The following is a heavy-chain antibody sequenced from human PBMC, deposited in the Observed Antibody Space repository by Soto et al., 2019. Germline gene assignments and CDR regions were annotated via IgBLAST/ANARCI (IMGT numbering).Heavy chain of an antibody. CDR1: GGSVSSGSYY. CDR2: IYYSGST. J-gene: IGHJ4*02. CDR3: ARDLTPNDSSGYYFDY. Sequence: SETLSLTCTVSGGSVSSGSYYWSWIRQPPGKGLEWIGYIYYSGSTNYNPSLKSRVTISVDTSRNQFSLKLSSVTAADTAVYYCARDLTPNDSSGYYFDYWGQGTLVTVSS. D-gene: IGHD3-22*01. V-gene: IGHV4-61*01.